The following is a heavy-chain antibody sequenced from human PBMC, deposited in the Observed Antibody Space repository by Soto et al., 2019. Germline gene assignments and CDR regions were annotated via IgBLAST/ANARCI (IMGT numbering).Heavy chain of an antibody. V-gene: IGHV5-51*01. CDR1: GYTFSNFW. Sequence: GESLKISCQCSGYTFSNFWIGWVRQLPGKGLEWMGIIYPGDHETRYSPSFHGKVTISADKSINTAYLQWNSLEASDTAFYFCARSPRRSPYFDYWGQGALVTVSS. CDR2: IYPGDHET. CDR3: ARSPRRSPYFDY. J-gene: IGHJ4*02.